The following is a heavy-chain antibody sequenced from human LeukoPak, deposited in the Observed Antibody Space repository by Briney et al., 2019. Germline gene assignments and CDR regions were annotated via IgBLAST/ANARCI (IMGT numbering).Heavy chain of an antibody. D-gene: IGHD3-10*01. CDR1: GFTFSSYA. CDR2: ISNSGGDT. J-gene: IGHJ3*02. V-gene: IGHV3-23*01. CDR3: AKSRSYTVRDAVDI. Sequence: GGSLRLSCAASGFTFSSYAMHWVRQAPGKGPEWVLGISNSGGDTRYADSVKGRFTVSRDNSKNTLYLLMNSLRVDDTAVYYCAKSRSYTVRDAVDIWGQGTTVIVSS.